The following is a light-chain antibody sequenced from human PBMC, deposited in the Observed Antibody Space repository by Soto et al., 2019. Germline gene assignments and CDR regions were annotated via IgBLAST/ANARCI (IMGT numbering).Light chain of an antibody. CDR3: QQYNNWPPWT. CDR1: QSVRSN. V-gene: IGKV3-15*01. J-gene: IGKJ1*01. Sequence: EIVMTQSPATLSVSPGERATFSCRASQSVRSNLAWYQQKPGQAPRLLIYGASTRATGVPARFSGSGSGTEFTLTFSSLLSEDFAVYYCQQYNNWPPWTFGQGIKVEIK. CDR2: GAS.